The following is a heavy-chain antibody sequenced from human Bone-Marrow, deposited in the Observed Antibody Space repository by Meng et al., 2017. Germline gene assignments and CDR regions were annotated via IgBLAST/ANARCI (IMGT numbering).Heavy chain of an antibody. CDR3: ARVSPLEQWIGKDAFDI. CDR1: GFTFSSYE. CDR2: ISSSGSTI. D-gene: IGHD6-19*01. V-gene: IGHV3-48*03. Sequence: GESLKISCAASGFTFSSYEMNWVRQAPGKGLGWVSYISSSGSTIYYADSVKGRFTISRDNAKNSLYLQMNSLRAEDTAVYYCARVSPLEQWIGKDAFDIWGQGTMVTVSS. J-gene: IGHJ3*02.